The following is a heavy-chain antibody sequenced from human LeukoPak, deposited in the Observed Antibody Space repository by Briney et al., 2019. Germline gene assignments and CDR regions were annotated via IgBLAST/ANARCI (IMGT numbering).Heavy chain of an antibody. CDR2: IYYSGST. CDR1: GDSISSYY. Sequence: PSETLSLTCTVSGDSISSYYWSWIRQPPGKGLEWIGYIYYSGSTNYNPSLKSRVTISVDTSKNQFSLKLSSVTAADTAVYYCARLDIVATNFDYWGQGTLVTVSS. V-gene: IGHV4-59*01. J-gene: IGHJ4*02. CDR3: ARLDIVATNFDY. D-gene: IGHD5-12*01.